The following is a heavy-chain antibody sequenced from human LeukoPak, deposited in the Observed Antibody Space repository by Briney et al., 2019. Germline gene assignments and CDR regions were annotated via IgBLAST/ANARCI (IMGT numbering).Heavy chain of an antibody. CDR2: INHSGST. V-gene: IGHV4-34*01. Sequence: SETLSLTCAVYGGSFSGYYWSWIRQPPGKGLEWIGEINHSGSTNYNPSLKSRVTISVDTSKNQLSLKLSSVTAADTAVYYCAKDTIGGWEYYFDYWGQGTLVTVSS. D-gene: IGHD6-19*01. CDR3: AKDTIGGWEYYFDY. J-gene: IGHJ4*02. CDR1: GGSFSGYY.